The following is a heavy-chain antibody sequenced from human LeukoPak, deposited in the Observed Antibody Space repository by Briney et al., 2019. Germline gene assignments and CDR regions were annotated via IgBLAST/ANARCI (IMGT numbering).Heavy chain of an antibody. D-gene: IGHD2-2*02. CDR3: ARESSGNTPYYFDD. J-gene: IGHJ4*02. V-gene: IGHV3-30*04. Sequence: PGGSLRLSSAASGFTFSTYALHWVRQAPGKGLEWVAVISYDDGSNQYYAHSVKGRFTISRDNSKNALYLQMNSLRTEDTAVYYCARESSGNTPYYFDDGGQGTLVTVSS. CDR2: ISYDDGSNQ. CDR1: GFTFSTYA.